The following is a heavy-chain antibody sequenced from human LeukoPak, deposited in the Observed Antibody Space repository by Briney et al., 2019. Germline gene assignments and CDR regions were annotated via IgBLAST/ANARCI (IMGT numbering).Heavy chain of an antibody. CDR3: ASTGGYSGYDYEDY. V-gene: IGHV3-23*01. D-gene: IGHD5-12*01. CDR2: ISGSGGST. CDR1: GFTFSSYA. J-gene: IGHJ4*02. Sequence: PGGSLRLSCAASGFTFSSYAMSWVRQAPGKGLEWVSAISGSGGSTYYADSVKGRFTISRDNSKNTLYLQMNSLRAEDTAVYYCASTGGYSGYDYEDYWGQGTLVTVSS.